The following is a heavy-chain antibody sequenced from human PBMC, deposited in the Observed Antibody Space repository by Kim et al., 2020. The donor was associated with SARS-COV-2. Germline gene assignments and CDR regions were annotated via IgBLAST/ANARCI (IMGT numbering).Heavy chain of an antibody. V-gene: IGHV4-34*01. D-gene: IGHD3-10*01. CDR1: GGSFSGYY. CDR3: ARKSSGGSGSSFDY. CDR2: INHSGST. Sequence: SETLSLTCAVYGGSFSGYYWSWIRQPPGKGLEWIGEINHSGSTNYNPSLKSRVTISVDTSKNQFSLKLSSVTAADTAVYYCARKSSGGSGSSFDYWGQGTLVTVSS. J-gene: IGHJ4*02.